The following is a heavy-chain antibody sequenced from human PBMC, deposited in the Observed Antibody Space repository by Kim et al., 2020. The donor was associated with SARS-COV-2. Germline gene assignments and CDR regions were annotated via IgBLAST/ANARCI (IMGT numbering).Heavy chain of an antibody. CDR2: ISGSGDST. CDR1: GFTFSSYA. Sequence: GGSLRLSCTASGFTFSSYAMSWVRQAPGKGLEWVSVISGSGDSTYYADSVKGRFTISRDSSKNTLYLQMNSLRGEDTAIYFCAKPAEPYDILTGYYNWGQGTLVTVSS. D-gene: IGHD3-9*01. J-gene: IGHJ4*02. V-gene: IGHV3-23*01. CDR3: AKPAEPYDILTGYYN.